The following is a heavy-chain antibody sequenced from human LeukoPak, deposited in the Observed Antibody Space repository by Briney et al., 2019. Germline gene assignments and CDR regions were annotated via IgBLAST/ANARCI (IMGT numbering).Heavy chain of an antibody. D-gene: IGHD2-15*01. CDR3: ARGVGYCSGGSCPAFMDV. CDR2: ISAYNGNT. CDR1: GYTFTSYG. Sequence: ASVKVSCKASGYTFTSYGISWVRQAPGQGLEWMGWISAYNGNTNYAQKLQGRVTMTTDTSTSTAYMELRSLRSEDMAVYYCARGVGYCSGGSCPAFMDVWGKGTTVTVSS. J-gene: IGHJ6*03. V-gene: IGHV1-18*03.